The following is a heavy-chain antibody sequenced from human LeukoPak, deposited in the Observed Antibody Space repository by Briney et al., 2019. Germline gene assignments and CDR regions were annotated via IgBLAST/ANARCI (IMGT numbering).Heavy chain of an antibody. CDR1: GGTFSSYA. Sequence: ASVKVSCKASGGTFSSYAISWVRQAPGQGLEWMGGIIPIFGTANYAQKFQGRVTITTDTSTSTAYMEVRGLRSDDTAMYYCARDIGVSKFDYWGQGTLVTVSS. CDR3: ARDIGVSKFDY. D-gene: IGHD5/OR15-5a*01. CDR2: IIPIFGTA. J-gene: IGHJ4*02. V-gene: IGHV1-69*05.